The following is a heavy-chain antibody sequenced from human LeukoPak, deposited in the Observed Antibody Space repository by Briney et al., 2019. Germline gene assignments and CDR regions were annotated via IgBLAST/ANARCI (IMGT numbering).Heavy chain of an antibody. D-gene: IGHD3/OR15-3a*01. CDR1: GGSISSGGYY. J-gene: IGHJ4*02. CDR2: IYHSGST. V-gene: IGHV4-30-2*01. CDR3: ARGNGLELFDY. Sequence: SQTLSFTCTVSGGSISSGGYYWSWIRQPPGKGLEWIGYIYHSGSTYYNPSLKSRVTISVDRSKNQFSLKLSSVTAADTAVYYCARGNGLELFDYWGQGTLVTVSS.